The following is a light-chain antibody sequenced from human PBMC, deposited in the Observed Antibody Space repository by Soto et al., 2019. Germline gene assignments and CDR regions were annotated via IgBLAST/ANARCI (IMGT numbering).Light chain of an antibody. CDR2: GAS. Sequence: EIVITQSPATLSVSPGGRATLSCRASQTISGTLAWYQQKPGQAPRLLIHGASTRAPGFPARFSGSGSGTDFTLTISSLQSEDFAVYYCQQYDNWPWTCGQGTKVDIK. V-gene: IGKV3-15*01. J-gene: IGKJ1*01. CDR1: QTISGT. CDR3: QQYDNWPWT.